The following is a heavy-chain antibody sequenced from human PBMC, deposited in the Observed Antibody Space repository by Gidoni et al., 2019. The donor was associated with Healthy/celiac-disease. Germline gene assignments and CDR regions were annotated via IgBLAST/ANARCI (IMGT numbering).Heavy chain of an antibody. CDR1: GFTFSSYW. V-gene: IGHV3-7*01. Sequence: EVQLVESGGGLVQPGGSLSLSCAASGFTFSSYWMSWVRQAPGKGLEWVANIKQDGSEKYYVDSVKGRFTISRDNAKNSLYLQMNSLRAEDTAVYYCASSIVVVPAAMGGIFDYWGQGTLVTVSS. CDR2: IKQDGSEK. CDR3: ASSIVVVPAAMGGIFDY. D-gene: IGHD2-2*01. J-gene: IGHJ4*02.